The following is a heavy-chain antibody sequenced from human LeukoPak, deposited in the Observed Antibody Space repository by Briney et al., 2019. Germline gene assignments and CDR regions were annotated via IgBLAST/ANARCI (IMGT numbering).Heavy chain of an antibody. D-gene: IGHD3-16*01. J-gene: IGHJ4*02. Sequence: GGSLRLSCAASGFTVSSNYMSWVRQAPGKGLEWDSVIYSGGSTYYADSVQGRFTISRDNSQKTVYLQMNSLRRQNHALDYCWRVRGGEAWGDWGQGTLVTVSS. V-gene: IGHV3-53*01. CDR3: WRVRGGEAWGD. CDR2: IYSGGST. CDR1: GFTVSSNY.